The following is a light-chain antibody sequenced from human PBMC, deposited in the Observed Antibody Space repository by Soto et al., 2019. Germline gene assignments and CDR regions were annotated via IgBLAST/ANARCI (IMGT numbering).Light chain of an antibody. J-gene: IGKJ1*01. Sequence: EIVFTQSRGTLSLSPCERATLSSSASQSVSSNFLDWYQQKPGQAPMLLIYGASSRATGIPDRFSGSGSGTDFTLTISRLEPEDFAVYYCQQYETSPRTFGQGTKVDIK. CDR1: QSVSSNF. CDR2: GAS. CDR3: QQYETSPRT. V-gene: IGKV3-20*01.